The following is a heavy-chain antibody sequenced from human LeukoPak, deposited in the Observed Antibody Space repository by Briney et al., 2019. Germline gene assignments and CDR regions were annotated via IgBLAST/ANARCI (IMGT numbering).Heavy chain of an antibody. CDR2: IKSKTDGGTT. CDR1: GFTFSNAW. V-gene: IGHV3-15*01. CDR3: TTSFY. Sequence: GGSLRLSCAASGFTFSNAWMSWVRQAPGKGLEWGGRIKSKTDGGTTDYAAPVKGRFTISRDDSKNTLYLQINSLKTEDTAVYYCTTSFYWGQGTLVTVSS. J-gene: IGHJ4*02.